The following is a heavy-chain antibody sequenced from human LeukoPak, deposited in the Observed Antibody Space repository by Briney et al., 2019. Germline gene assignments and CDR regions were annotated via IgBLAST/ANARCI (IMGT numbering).Heavy chain of an antibody. V-gene: IGHV3-7*01. CDR3: ARSYYDFWSGLDY. J-gene: IGHJ4*02. CDR2: IKQDGSEK. Sequence: PGGSLRLSCVASGLIFSSHALSWVRQAPGKGLEWVANIKQDGSEKYYVDSVKGRFTIFKDNAKNSLYLQMNSLSAEDTAVYYCARSYYDFWSGLDYWGQGTLVTVSS. D-gene: IGHD3-3*01. CDR1: GLIFSSHA.